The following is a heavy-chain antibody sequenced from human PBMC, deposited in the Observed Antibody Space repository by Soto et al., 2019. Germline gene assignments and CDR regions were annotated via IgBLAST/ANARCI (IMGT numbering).Heavy chain of an antibody. D-gene: IGHD7-27*01. Sequence: ASETLSLTCSVSGGSINSGGYFWSWIRQHPGKGLECIGYIYHSGITYYNPSFESRVAISVDTSKGQFSLNVTSVTAADTAVYFCARGRYCLTGRCFPNWFDSWGQGALVTVSS. CDR1: GGSINSGGYF. J-gene: IGHJ5*01. CDR3: ARGRYCLTGRCFPNWFDS. V-gene: IGHV4-30-4*01. CDR2: IYHSGIT.